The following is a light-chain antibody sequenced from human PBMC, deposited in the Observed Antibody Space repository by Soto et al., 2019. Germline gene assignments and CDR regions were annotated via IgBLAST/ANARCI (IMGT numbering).Light chain of an antibody. CDR1: QTISRW. CDR2: DAS. CDR3: QQYDTFWT. J-gene: IGKJ1*01. V-gene: IGKV1-5*01. Sequence: DIQLTQTPSTLSASVGDEVTITCRASQTISRWLAWYQQKPGRAPKLLIYDASTLESGVPSRFSGSGSGTEFTLTISSLQPDDFAVYYCQQYDTFWTFGQGTKVDIK.